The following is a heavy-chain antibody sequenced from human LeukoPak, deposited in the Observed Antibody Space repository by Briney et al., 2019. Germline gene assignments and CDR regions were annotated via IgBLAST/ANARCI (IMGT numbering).Heavy chain of an antibody. J-gene: IGHJ4*02. V-gene: IGHV3-23*01. CDR3: ARGPRSGYYYFDY. CDR1: GFTFSSYA. CDR2: ISGSGGRT. D-gene: IGHD3-3*01. Sequence: GGSLRLSCAASGFTFSSYAMSWVRQAPGKGLEWVSGISGSGGRTYYADSVNGRFTISRDNYKNTLYLHMNSLRAEDTAVYYCARGPRSGYYYFDYWRQGTLVTVSS.